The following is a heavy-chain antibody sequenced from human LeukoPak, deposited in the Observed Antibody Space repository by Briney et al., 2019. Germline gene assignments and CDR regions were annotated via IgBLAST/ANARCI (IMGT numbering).Heavy chain of an antibody. J-gene: IGHJ4*02. CDR1: GITVSSNY. CDR3: ARVADTHIFDY. Sequence: PGGSLRLSCEASGITVSSNYMSWVRQAPGKGLEWVSAIYRGTTTDYADSVKGRFTISRDNSRNTLYLQMNSLRAEDTALYYCARVADTHIFDYWGQGTLVTVSS. CDR2: IYRGTTT. V-gene: IGHV3-53*01. D-gene: IGHD2-21*01.